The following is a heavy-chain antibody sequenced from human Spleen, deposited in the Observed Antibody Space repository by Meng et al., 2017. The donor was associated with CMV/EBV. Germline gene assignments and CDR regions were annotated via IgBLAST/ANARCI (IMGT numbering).Heavy chain of an antibody. CDR1: GFSVSSNY. V-gene: IGHV3-53*01. J-gene: IGHJ5*02. Sequence: GESLKISCAASGFSVSSNYMSWVRQAPGKGLEWVSVIYIGGTTYYADSVKGRFTISRDISKNTLYLQMNSLRAEDTAVYYCAKGSGWDKLGFNPWGQGTLVTVSS. CDR3: AKGSGWDKLGFNP. D-gene: IGHD6-19*01. CDR2: IYIGGTT.